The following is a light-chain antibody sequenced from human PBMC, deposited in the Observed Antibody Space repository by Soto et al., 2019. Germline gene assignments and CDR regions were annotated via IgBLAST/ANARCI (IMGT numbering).Light chain of an antibody. Sequence: DIQMTQSPSSLSASVGDTVTITCRASQDIINHLAWYQQRPGKVPNLLIYGASTLHSGVPSRFRGSGSGTHFTLTISSLQPEDVATYYCQNYHIDLGTFGQGTRLEIK. CDR3: QNYHIDLGT. CDR1: QDIINH. CDR2: GAS. V-gene: IGKV1-27*01. J-gene: IGKJ5*01.